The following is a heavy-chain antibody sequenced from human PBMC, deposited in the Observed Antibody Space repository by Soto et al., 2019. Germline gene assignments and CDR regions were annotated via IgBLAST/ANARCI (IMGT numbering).Heavy chain of an antibody. CDR3: ARGLSPEHAWSGYFQGHYFDN. D-gene: IGHD3-3*01. CDR2: IYSNGHT. CDR1: GGSIIRVDYS. Sequence: QVQLQESGPGLVQPSQTLSVTCTVSGGSIIRVDYSWTWLRQHPGKGLEWVADIYSNGHTYQASSLESRLAVSVDTSNSQVSLRLSSVTAADTAVYYCARGLSPEHAWSGYFQGHYFDNWGRGTQVTVSS. J-gene: IGHJ4*02. V-gene: IGHV4-30-4*01.